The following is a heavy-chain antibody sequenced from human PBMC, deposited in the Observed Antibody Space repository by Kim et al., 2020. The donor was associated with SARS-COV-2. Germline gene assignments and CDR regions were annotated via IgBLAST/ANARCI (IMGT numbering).Heavy chain of an antibody. D-gene: IGHD3-3*01. Sequence: ASVKVSCKASGYTFTSYAMNWVRQAPGQGLEWMGWINTNTGNPTYAQGFTGRFVFSLDTSVSTAYLQISSLKAEDTAVYYCARDSGHLGTIFGVVIIRGYGMDVWGQGTTVTVSS. CDR2: INTNTGNP. CDR3: ARDSGHLGTIFGVVIIRGYGMDV. V-gene: IGHV7-4-1*02. CDR1: GYTFTSYA. J-gene: IGHJ6*02.